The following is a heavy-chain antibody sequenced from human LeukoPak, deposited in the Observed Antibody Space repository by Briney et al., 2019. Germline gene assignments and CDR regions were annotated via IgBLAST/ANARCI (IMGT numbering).Heavy chain of an antibody. Sequence: SETLSLTCTVSGGSISSSSYYWGWIRQPPGTGLEWIGSIYYSGSTYYNPSLKSRVTISVDTSKNQFSLKLSSVTAADTAVYYCAREHYYDSSGYRHWGQGTLVTVSS. V-gene: IGHV4-39*07. D-gene: IGHD3-22*01. CDR2: IYYSGST. CDR1: GGSISSSSYY. J-gene: IGHJ4*02. CDR3: AREHYYDSSGYRH.